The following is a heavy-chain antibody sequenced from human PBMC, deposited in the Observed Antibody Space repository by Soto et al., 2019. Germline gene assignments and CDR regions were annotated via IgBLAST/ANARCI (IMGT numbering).Heavy chain of an antibody. Sequence: QVQLVQSRGEVKKPGASVKVSCKTSGYSFTTYGISWVRQAPGQGLEWMGWISGYNGNTNYAQNLQDRVTMTTDTSTSTAYMELRSLRSDDTAVYYCARESPAPYYYYGMDVWGQGSTVTVSS. J-gene: IGHJ6*02. CDR3: ARESPAPYYYYGMDV. V-gene: IGHV1-18*01. CDR1: GYSFTTYG. CDR2: ISGYNGNT.